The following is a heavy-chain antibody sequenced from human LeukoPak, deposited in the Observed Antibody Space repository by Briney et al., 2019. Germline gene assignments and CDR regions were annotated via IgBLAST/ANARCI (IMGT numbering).Heavy chain of an antibody. V-gene: IGHV4-39*01. CDR3: ARARTTMIVVVNPPFDY. CDR2: IYYSGST. Sequence: PSETLSLTCTVSGGSISSSSYYWGWIRQPPGKGLEWIGSIYYSGSTYYNPSLKSRVTISVDTSKNQFSLKLSSVTAADTAVYYCARARTTMIVVVNPPFDYWGQGTLVTVSS. D-gene: IGHD3-22*01. CDR1: GGSISSSSYY. J-gene: IGHJ4*02.